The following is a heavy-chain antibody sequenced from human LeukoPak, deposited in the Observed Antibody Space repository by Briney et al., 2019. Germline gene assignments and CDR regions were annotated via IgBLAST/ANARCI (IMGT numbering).Heavy chain of an antibody. J-gene: IGHJ4*02. Sequence: PGGSLRLSCAASGFTVSTTHMSWVRQTPGKGLEWVSTLYSGGSIYYADSVKGRFTISRDNSKNTLYLQMNSLRAEDTAVYYCAKSPRELPSPVGYWGQGTLVTVSS. CDR3: AKSPRELPSPVGY. V-gene: IGHV3-53*05. CDR1: GFTVSTTH. CDR2: LYSGGSI. D-gene: IGHD1-26*01.